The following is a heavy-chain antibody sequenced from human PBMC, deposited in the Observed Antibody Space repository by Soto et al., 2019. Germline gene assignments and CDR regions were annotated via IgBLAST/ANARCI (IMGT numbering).Heavy chain of an antibody. CDR1: GGTFSSYT. D-gene: IGHD5-18*01. CDR3: AKSDVDTAMVNY. J-gene: IGHJ4*02. V-gene: IGHV1-69*02. CDR2: IIPILGIA. Sequence: ASVKVSCKASGGTFSSYTISWVRQAPGQGLEWMGRIIPILGIANYAQKFQGRVTITADKSTSTAYMELSSLRSEDTAVYYCAKSDVDTAMVNYWGQGTLVTVSS.